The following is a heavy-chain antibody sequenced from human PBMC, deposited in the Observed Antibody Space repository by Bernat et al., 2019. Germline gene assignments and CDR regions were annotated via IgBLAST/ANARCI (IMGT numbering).Heavy chain of an antibody. Sequence: EVQLVESGGGLVKPGGSLRLSCAASGFTFSSYSMNWVRQAPGKGLEWVSSISSSSSYIYYAYSVKGRFTISRDNAKNSMYLHMNSLRAEDTAVYYCAGQSGGQEFDYWGQGTLVTVSS. CDR3: AGQSGGQEFDY. D-gene: IGHD2-15*01. V-gene: IGHV3-21*01. CDR2: ISSSSSYI. J-gene: IGHJ4*02. CDR1: GFTFSSYS.